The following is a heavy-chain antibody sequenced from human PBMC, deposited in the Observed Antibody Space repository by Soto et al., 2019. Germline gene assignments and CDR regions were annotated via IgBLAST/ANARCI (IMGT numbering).Heavy chain of an antibody. CDR3: ARDDEMATDTGLEWFDP. Sequence: QVQLVESGGGVVQPGRSLRLSCAASGFTFSSYGMHWVRQAPGKGLEWVAVIWYDGSNKYYADSVKGRFTISRDNSKNTLYLQMNSLRAEDTAVYYCARDDEMATDTGLEWFDPWGQGTLVTVSS. J-gene: IGHJ5*02. V-gene: IGHV3-33*01. D-gene: IGHD5-12*01. CDR2: IWYDGSNK. CDR1: GFTFSSYG.